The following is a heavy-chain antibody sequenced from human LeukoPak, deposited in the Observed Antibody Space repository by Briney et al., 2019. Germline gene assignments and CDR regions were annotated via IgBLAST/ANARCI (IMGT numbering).Heavy chain of an antibody. J-gene: IGHJ4*02. CDR2: IYPGDSDT. V-gene: IGHV5-51*01. D-gene: IGHD3-22*01. CDR3: ARTYYDSSGYQRFDL. CDR1: GYSFSNYW. Sequence: PGESLKISCQGSGYSFSNYWIVWVRQMSGKGLEWMGIIYPGDSDTKYSPSIQGQVTISADKSVNTAYLQWSSLKASDTGIYYCARTYYDSSGYQRFDLWGQGTLVTVSS.